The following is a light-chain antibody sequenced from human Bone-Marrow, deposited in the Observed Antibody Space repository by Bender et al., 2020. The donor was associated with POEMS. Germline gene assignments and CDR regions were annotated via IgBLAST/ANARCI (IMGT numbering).Light chain of an antibody. V-gene: IGLV2-23*01. J-gene: IGLJ1*01. CDR2: EDT. CDR1: SSDVGRYEL. CDR3: CSHAGRSIYV. Sequence: HSALSQPASASGSPGQSITISCTGTSSDVGRYELVSWYQQHPGKAPKVMIYEDTKRPSGVSTRFSGSKSGNTASLTISGLQADDEADYYCCSHAGRSIYVFGTGTKVTVL.